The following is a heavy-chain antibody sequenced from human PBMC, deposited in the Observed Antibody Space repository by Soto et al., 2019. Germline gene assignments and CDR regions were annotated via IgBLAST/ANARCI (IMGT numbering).Heavy chain of an antibody. CDR3: VKNVLAIFGVTYYYGMDV. Sequence: QVQLVESGGGVVQPGRSLRLSCAASGFTFSSYGMHWVRQAPGKGLEWVAVISYDGSNKYYADSVKGRFTISRDNSKNTLYLQMNSLRAEDTAVYYCVKNVLAIFGVTYYYGMDVWGQGTTVTVSS. V-gene: IGHV3-30*18. D-gene: IGHD3-3*01. CDR2: ISYDGSNK. J-gene: IGHJ6*02. CDR1: GFTFSSYG.